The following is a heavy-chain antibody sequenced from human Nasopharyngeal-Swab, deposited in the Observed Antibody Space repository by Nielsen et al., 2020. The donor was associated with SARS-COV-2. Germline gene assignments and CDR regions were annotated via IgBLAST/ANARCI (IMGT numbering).Heavy chain of an antibody. D-gene: IGHD3-10*01. CDR1: GFTFNIYA. V-gene: IGHV3-23*01. CDR3: AKDDVVRGDAFDI. J-gene: IGHJ3*02. Sequence: GGSLRLSCIASGFTFNIYAMAWVRRTPGRGLQWVSGISASGGSTHYTDSVKGRFAVSRDNSRNTLYLQMHSLRVEDTALYYCAKDDVVRGDAFDIWGQGTMVTVSS. CDR2: ISASGGST.